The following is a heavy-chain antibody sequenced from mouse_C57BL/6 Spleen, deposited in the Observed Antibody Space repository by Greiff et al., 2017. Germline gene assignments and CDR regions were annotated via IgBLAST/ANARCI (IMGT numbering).Heavy chain of an antibody. V-gene: IGHV1-80*01. CDR2: IYPGDGDT. J-gene: IGHJ3*01. CDR1: GYAFSSYW. D-gene: IGHD1-1*01. CDR3: ARRDGYDGSSSAWFAY. Sequence: QVQLQQSGAELVKPGASVKISCKASGYAFSSYWMNWVKQRPGKGLEWIGQIYPGDGDTNYNGKFKGKATLTADKSSSTAYMQLSSLASEDSAVYFCARRDGYDGSSSAWFAYWGQGTLVTVSA.